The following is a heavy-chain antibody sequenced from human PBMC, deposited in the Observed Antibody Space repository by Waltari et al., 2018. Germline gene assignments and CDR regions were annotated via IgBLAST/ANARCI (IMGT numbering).Heavy chain of an antibody. V-gene: IGHV3-23*01. CDR3: AKEVAVAGPRGVFDY. Sequence: PGKGLEWVSAISGSGGSTYYADSGKGRFTSSRDNSKNTLYLQMNSLRAEDTAVYYCAKEVAVAGPRGVFDYWGQGTLVTVSS. CDR2: ISGSGGST. D-gene: IGHD6-19*01. J-gene: IGHJ4*02.